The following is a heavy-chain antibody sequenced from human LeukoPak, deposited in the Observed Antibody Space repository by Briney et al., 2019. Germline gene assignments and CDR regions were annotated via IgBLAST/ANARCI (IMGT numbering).Heavy chain of an antibody. CDR1: GFTFTNYW. CDR3: GRAGPVTKDHFMDV. Sequence: VGSLRLSCAVSGFTFTNYWMSWARQSPGKGLGWVANIYLDGSRAYYVDSVKGRFTISRDNAKNSLFLQMNSLSAEDTAVYYCGRAGPVTKDHFMDVWGKGTTVTVSS. J-gene: IGHJ6*03. V-gene: IGHV3-7*01. CDR2: IYLDGSRA. D-gene: IGHD2-2*01.